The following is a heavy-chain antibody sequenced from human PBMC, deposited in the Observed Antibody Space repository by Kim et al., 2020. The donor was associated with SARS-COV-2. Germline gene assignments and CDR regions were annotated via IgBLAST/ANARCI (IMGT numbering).Heavy chain of an antibody. CDR3: AKDRAAAAGTGQFDF. Sequence: ADSVKGRFTISRDSSHNTVYLQMNSLRGEDTAVYYCAKDRAAAAGTGQFDFWGQGTLVTVSS. V-gene: IGHV3-23*01. J-gene: IGHJ4*02. D-gene: IGHD6-13*01.